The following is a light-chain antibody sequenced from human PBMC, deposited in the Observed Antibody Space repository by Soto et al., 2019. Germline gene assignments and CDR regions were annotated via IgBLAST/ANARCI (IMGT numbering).Light chain of an antibody. Sequence: DTPITQSPSTLPASVGDRVTITCRASQSSSSWLAWYQQKPGRAPKVLIFDASSLESGVPSRFSGSGSATEFTLTISSLQPDDFATYHRQQDTTYPWTFGQGTEVDI. CDR2: DAS. CDR3: QQDTTYPWT. V-gene: IGKV1-5*01. J-gene: IGKJ1*01. CDR1: QSSSSW.